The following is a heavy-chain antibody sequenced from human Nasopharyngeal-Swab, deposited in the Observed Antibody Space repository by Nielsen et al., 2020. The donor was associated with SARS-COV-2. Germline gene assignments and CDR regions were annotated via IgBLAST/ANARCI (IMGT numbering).Heavy chain of an antibody. CDR1: GDTFTSYD. CDR3: ARERPRTIFGVVISWSGMDV. Sequence: ASVKDSCKASGDTFTSYDINWVRQATRQGLEGRGWMNPNSGNTGYAQKFQGRVTMTRNTSISTAYMELSSLRSDDTAVYYCARERPRTIFGVVISWSGMDVWGQGTTVTVSS. D-gene: IGHD3-3*01. V-gene: IGHV1-8*01. CDR2: MNPNSGNT. J-gene: IGHJ6*02.